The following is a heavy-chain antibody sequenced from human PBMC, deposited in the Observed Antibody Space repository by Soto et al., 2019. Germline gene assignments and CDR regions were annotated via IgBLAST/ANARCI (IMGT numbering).Heavy chain of an antibody. Sequence: QVQLQESGPGLVKPSQTLSLTCSVSGGSINSADYYWTWIRQPPGKGLECVGYIHHSGSTYYNPSLKIRITISVVSSKNQFSLKLSSVTAADTAVYFCARFWSEDFWSGYYTGWFDPWGQGTLVTVSS. V-gene: IGHV4-31*03. CDR3: ARFWSEDFWSGYYTGWFDP. CDR1: GGSINSADYY. D-gene: IGHD3-3*01. CDR2: IHHSGST. J-gene: IGHJ5*02.